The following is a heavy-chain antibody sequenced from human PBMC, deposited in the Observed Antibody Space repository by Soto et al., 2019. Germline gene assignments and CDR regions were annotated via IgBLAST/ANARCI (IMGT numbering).Heavy chain of an antibody. Sequence: EVQLLESGGGLVQPGGSLRLSCSASGFTFSSYAMSWVRQAPGKGLEWVSAVSGSGGTTYYADSVKGRFTISRDNSKNTLYLPMNSLRAEETAAYYCAKPPYSSSPYYYYGMDVWGPGTTVTVSS. CDR2: VSGSGGTT. J-gene: IGHJ6*02. D-gene: IGHD6-6*01. V-gene: IGHV3-23*01. CDR1: GFTFSSYA. CDR3: AKPPYSSSPYYYYGMDV.